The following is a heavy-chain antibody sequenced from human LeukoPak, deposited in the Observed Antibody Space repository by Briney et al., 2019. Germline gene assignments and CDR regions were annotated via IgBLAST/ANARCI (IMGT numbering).Heavy chain of an antibody. Sequence: GGSLRLSCAASGFTFSSYWMHWVRQAPGKGLVWVSRINSDASTTSYADSVKGRFTISRDNAKNTLHLQMNSLRAEDTAVYYCTRVAGSGSEDWGQGTLVTVSS. V-gene: IGHV3-74*01. D-gene: IGHD1-26*01. J-gene: IGHJ4*02. CDR3: TRVAGSGSED. CDR1: GFTFSSYW. CDR2: INSDASTT.